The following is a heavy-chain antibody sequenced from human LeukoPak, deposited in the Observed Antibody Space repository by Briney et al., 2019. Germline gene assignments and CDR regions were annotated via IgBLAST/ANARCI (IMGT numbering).Heavy chain of an antibody. CDR3: ARRGDVYNAFDY. V-gene: IGHV4-59*01. D-gene: IGHD1-1*01. CDR1: GGSISRYY. J-gene: IGHJ4*02. Sequence: SETLSLTRSVSGGSISRYYWSWIRQPPGKGLEWIAYIYDSGSANYNPSLKSRVTISVDTSKNQFSLKLSSVTAADTAVYYCARRGDVYNAFDYWGQGTLVTVSS. CDR2: IYDSGSA.